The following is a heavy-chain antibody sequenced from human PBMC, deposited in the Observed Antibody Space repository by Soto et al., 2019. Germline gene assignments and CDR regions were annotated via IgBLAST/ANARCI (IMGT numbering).Heavy chain of an antibody. V-gene: IGHV4-34*01. D-gene: IGHD3-3*01. J-gene: IGHJ6*02. Sequence: SETLSLTCAVYGGSFSGYYWSWIRQPPGKGLEWIGEINHSGSTNYNPSLKSRVTISVDTSKNQFSLKLSSVTAADTAVYYCARARFDFWSGYLGFRYGMDVWGQGTTVTVS. CDR1: GGSFSGYY. CDR3: ARARFDFWSGYLGFRYGMDV. CDR2: INHSGST.